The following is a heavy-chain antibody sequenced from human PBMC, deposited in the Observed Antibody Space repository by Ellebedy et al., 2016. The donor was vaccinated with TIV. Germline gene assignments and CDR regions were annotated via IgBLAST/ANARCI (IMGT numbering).Heavy chain of an antibody. J-gene: IGHJ4*02. Sequence: GESLKISCEASGYSFTSYWINWVRQMPGKGLEWMAKIDPSDSYSKYSPSFQGHVTISADKSISTAYLHWSSLKASDTAMYYCAREFRVGTTTGFGYWGQGTLVTVSS. CDR3: AREFRVGTTTGFGY. V-gene: IGHV5-10-1*01. D-gene: IGHD1-26*01. CDR1: GYSFTSYW. CDR2: IDPSDSYS.